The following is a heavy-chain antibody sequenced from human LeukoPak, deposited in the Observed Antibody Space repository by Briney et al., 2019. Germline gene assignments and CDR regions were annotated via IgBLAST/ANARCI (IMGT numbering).Heavy chain of an antibody. J-gene: IGHJ6*04. CDR2: INHSGST. Sequence: SETLSLTCAVYGGSFSGYYWSWIRQPPGKGLEWIGEINHSGSTNYNPSLKSRVTISVDTSKNQLTLKLSSVTAADTAVYYCARAGSWYVRYGMDVWGKGTTVTVSS. CDR3: ARAGSWYVRYGMDV. D-gene: IGHD6-13*01. CDR1: GGSFSGYY. V-gene: IGHV4-34*01.